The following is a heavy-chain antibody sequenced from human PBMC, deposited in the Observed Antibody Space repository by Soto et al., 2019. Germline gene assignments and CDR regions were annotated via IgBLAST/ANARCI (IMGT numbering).Heavy chain of an antibody. CDR2: IYPGDSDT. D-gene: IGHD3-10*01. Sequence: GESLKISCKGSGYSFTTYWIAWVRQMPGKGLEWMGIIYPGDSDTRYSPSFQGQVTFSADKSVSTAYLQWSSLKASDTAIYYCARPSLLWSGDLTPHFDYWGQGTLVTVSS. V-gene: IGHV5-51*01. CDR1: GYSFTTYW. J-gene: IGHJ4*02. CDR3: ARPSLLWSGDLTPHFDY.